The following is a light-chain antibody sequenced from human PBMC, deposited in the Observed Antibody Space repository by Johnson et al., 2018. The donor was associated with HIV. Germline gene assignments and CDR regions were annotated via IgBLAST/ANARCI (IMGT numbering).Light chain of an antibody. V-gene: IGLV1-51*01. CDR2: DNN. CDR3: GTWDSSLSVV. CDR1: SSNIGNNY. J-gene: IGLJ1*01. Sequence: QSVLTQPPSVSAAPGQKVTISCSGSSSNIGNNYVSWYQQLPGTAPKLLIYDNNKRPSGIPDRFSGSKSAQSATRGITGLQPGDEADYYWGTWDSSLSVVVGTGTKVTVL.